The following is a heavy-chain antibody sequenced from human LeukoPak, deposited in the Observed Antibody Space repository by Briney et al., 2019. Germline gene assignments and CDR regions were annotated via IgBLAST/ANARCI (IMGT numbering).Heavy chain of an antibody. CDR2: IWYGGSNK. CDR1: GFTFSSYG. Sequence: PGGSLGLSCAASGFTFSSYGMHWVRQAPGKGLEWVAVIWYGGSNKYYADSVKGRFTISRDNSKNTLYLQMNSLRAEDTAVYYCAKDGGEGYYFDYWGQGTLVTVSS. V-gene: IGHV3-30*02. J-gene: IGHJ4*02. D-gene: IGHD3-16*01. CDR3: AKDGGEGYYFDY.